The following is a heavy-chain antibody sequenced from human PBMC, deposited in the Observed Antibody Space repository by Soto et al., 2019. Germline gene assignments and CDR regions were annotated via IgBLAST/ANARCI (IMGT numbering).Heavy chain of an antibody. D-gene: IGHD3-16*02. Sequence: PGGSLRLSCAASGFTFSSYAMSWVRQAPGKGLEWVSAISGSGGSRYYADSVKGRFTISRDNSKNTLYLQMNSLRAEDTAVYYCASPYDYVWGSYRQTFDYWGQGTLVTVSS. CDR2: ISGSGGSR. V-gene: IGHV3-23*01. CDR3: ASPYDYVWGSYRQTFDY. J-gene: IGHJ4*02. CDR1: GFTFSSYA.